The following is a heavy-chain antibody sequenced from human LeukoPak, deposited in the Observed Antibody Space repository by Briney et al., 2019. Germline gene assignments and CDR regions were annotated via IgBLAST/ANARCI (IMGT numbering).Heavy chain of an antibody. CDR3: ARHWYYYDSSGYYFDY. V-gene: IGHV1-18*01. D-gene: IGHD3-22*01. Sequence: GASVKVSCTASGYTFTSYGISWVRQAPGQGLEWMGWISAYNGNTNYAQKLQGRVTMTTDTSTGTAYMELTSLRSDDTAVYYCARHWYYYDSSGYYFDYWGQGTLVTVSS. CDR2: ISAYNGNT. CDR1: GYTFTSYG. J-gene: IGHJ4*02.